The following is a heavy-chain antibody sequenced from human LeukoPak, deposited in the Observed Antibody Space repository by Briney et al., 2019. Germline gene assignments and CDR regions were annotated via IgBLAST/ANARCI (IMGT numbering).Heavy chain of an antibody. CDR3: AKDRQGFGFGEQLDYYYMDV. V-gene: IGHV3-23*01. D-gene: IGHD3-10*01. CDR1: GTTFGNNG. CDR2: IGASTKT. J-gene: IGHJ6*03. Sequence: GGSLRLSCAASGTTFGNNGMSWVRQAPGKGLEWVSTIGASTKTYYVDSVKGRFTISKDNSKNTLYLQMNSLRAEDTAVYYCAKDRQGFGFGEQLDYYYMDVWGKGTTVTVSS.